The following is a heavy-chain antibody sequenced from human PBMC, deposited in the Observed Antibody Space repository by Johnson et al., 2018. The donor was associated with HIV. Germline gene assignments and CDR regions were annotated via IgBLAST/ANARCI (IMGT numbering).Heavy chain of an antibody. CDR2: FTWNGGSH. CDR1: GFRFDDYA. D-gene: IGHD6-13*01. CDR3: ARDYGRGSRSGNWQQLATDAFDI. Sequence: MQLVESGGGVVRPGGSLRLSCAASGFRFDDYAMTWVRQAPGTGLEWVSGFTWNGGSHAYAASVKGRFPMSRENAKNSLYLQMNSLRAGDTAVYYCARDYGRGSRSGNWQQLATDAFDIWGQGTMVTVSS. J-gene: IGHJ3*02. V-gene: IGHV3-20*04.